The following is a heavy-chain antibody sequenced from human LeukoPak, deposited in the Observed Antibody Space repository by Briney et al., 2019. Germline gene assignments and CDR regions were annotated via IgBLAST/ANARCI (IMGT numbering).Heavy chain of an antibody. D-gene: IGHD3-3*01. CDR2: ISAYNGNT. J-gene: IGHJ4*02. CDR1: GYTFTSYG. V-gene: IGHV1-18*01. CDR3: ARAPRKYYDFWSGYSYFDY. Sequence: ASVKVSCKASGYTFTSYGISWVRQAPGQGLEWMGWISAYNGNTNYAQKLQGRVTMTTDISTSTAYMELRSLRSDDTAVYYCARAPRKYYDFWSGYSYFDYWGQGTLVTVSS.